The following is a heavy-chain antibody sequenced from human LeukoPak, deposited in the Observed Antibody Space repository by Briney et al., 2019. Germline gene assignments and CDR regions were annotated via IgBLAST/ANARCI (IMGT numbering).Heavy chain of an antibody. CDR3: ARDGYSSSWYYFDY. D-gene: IGHD6-13*01. Sequence: PGGSLRLSCAASGFTFSSYAMHWVRQAPGKGLEWVAVIWYDGSNKYYADSVKGRFTISRDNSKNTLYLQMNSLRAEDTAVYYCARDGYSSSWYYFDYWGQGTLVTVSS. CDR2: IWYDGSNK. V-gene: IGHV3-33*08. CDR1: GFTFSSYA. J-gene: IGHJ4*02.